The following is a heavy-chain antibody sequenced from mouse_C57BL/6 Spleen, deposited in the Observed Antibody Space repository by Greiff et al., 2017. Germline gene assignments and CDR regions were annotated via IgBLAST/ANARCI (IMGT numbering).Heavy chain of an antibody. CDR1: GFTFSDYG. CDR3: ARDGSSLYYFDY. V-gene: IGHV5-17*01. D-gene: IGHD1-1*01. Sequence: EVKLVESGGGLVKPGGSLKLSCAASGFTFSDYGMHWVRQAPEQGLEWVAYISSGSSTIYYADTVKGRFTIARDNAKNTLFLQMTSLRSEDTAMYYCARDGSSLYYFDYWGQGTTLTVSS. J-gene: IGHJ2*01. CDR2: ISSGSSTI.